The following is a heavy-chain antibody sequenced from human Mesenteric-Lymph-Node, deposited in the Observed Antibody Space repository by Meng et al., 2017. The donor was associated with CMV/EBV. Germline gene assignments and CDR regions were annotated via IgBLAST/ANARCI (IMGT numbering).Heavy chain of an antibody. CDR3: ARASAYYDSSGSRLVDY. J-gene: IGHJ4*02. CDR2: IFYSGST. V-gene: IGHV4-31*02. D-gene: IGHD3-22*01. CDR1: SISSGGNY. Sequence: SISSGGNYWNWIRQHPGKGLEWLGYIFYSGSTYYNPSLKSRVTMSVDTSKNQFSLKLSSVTAADTAVYYCARASAYYDSSGSRLVDYWGQGTLVTVSS.